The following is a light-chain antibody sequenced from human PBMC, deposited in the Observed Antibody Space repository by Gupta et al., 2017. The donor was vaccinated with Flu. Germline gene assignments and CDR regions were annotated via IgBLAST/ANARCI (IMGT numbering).Light chain of an antibody. CDR3: QQTVSTPPT. Sequence: DHQMTQSPSSLSAYVGDTVTITCRASQSVSNYLNWYQKKPRKAPNLLIYGASKLKSGVPSRFSGSGSGTDFTLTISRIQPEDFAAYYCQQTVSTPPTFGQGTKLEIK. V-gene: IGKV1-39*01. J-gene: IGKJ2*01. CDR2: GAS. CDR1: QSVSNY.